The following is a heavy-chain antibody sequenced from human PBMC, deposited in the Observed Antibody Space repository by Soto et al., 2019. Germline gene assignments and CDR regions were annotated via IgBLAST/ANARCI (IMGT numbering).Heavy chain of an antibody. CDR3: ARGRKYYDFWSGYSHPRYYFNY. D-gene: IGHD3-3*01. Sequence: SETLSLTCAVYGGSFSGYCWSWIRQPPGKGPEWIGEINHSGRTNYNPSLKSRVTISVDTSKSQFSLKLSSVTAADTAVYYCARGRKYYDFWSGYSHPRYYFNYWGHGTLVTVSS. J-gene: IGHJ4*01. CDR2: INHSGRT. V-gene: IGHV4-34*01. CDR1: GGSFSGYC.